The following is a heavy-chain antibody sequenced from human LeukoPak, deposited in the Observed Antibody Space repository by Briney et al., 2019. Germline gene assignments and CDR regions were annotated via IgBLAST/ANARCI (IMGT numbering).Heavy chain of an antibody. CDR2: IYYSGST. V-gene: IGHV4-39*01. Sequence: PSETLSLTCTVSGGSISSSSYYWGWIRQPPGNGLEWIGSIYYSGSTYYNPSLKSRVTISVDTSKNQFSLKLSSVTAADTAVYYCARHAVAASLTGYYWHWFDPWGQGTLVTVSS. D-gene: IGHD3-9*01. CDR1: GGSISSSSYY. J-gene: IGHJ5*02. CDR3: ARHAVAASLTGYYWHWFDP.